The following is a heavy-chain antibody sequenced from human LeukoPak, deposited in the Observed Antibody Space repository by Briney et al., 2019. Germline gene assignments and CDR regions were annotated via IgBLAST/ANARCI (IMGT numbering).Heavy chain of an antibody. CDR2: ISGSGDST. V-gene: IGHV3-23*01. Sequence: GGSLRLSCAASGFTFSSYAMNWVRQAPGKGLEWISDISGSGDSTYYTDSVKGRFTISRDNSKNTLSLQMNSLRAEDTAVYYCAKDPLGYSYGYLDYWGQGTLVTVSS. CDR3: AKDPLGYSYGYLDY. CDR1: GFTFSSYA. D-gene: IGHD5-18*01. J-gene: IGHJ4*02.